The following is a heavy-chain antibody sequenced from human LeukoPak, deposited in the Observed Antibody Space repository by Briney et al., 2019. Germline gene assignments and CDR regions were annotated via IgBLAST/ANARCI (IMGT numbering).Heavy chain of an antibody. CDR1: GSIFTSYW. J-gene: IGHJ3*02. D-gene: IGHD3-22*01. CDR3: ARPDYYDSSGYYYVGAFDI. Sequence: LGASLKISCKGSGSIFTSYWIGWVRQLPGKGLEWMGIIYPGDSDTRYSPSFQGQVTISADKSISTAYLQWSSLKASDTAMYYCARPDYYDSSGYYYVGAFDIWGQGTMVTVSS. V-gene: IGHV5-51*01. CDR2: IYPGDSDT.